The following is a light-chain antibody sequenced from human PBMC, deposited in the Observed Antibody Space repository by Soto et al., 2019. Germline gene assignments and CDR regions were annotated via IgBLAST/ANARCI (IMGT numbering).Light chain of an antibody. Sequence: QSVLTQPASVSGSPGQSITISCTGTSSDIGGYNYVSWYQQHPGKAPKLMIYEVSNRPSGVSDRFSGSKSGNTASLIISGLQAEDEADYYCSSQTGSGTMLFGGGTKLTVL. J-gene: IGLJ2*01. CDR1: SSDIGGYNY. CDR2: EVS. CDR3: SSQTGSGTML. V-gene: IGLV2-14*01.